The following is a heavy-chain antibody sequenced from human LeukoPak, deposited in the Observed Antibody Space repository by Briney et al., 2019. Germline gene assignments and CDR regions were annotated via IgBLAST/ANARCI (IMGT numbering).Heavy chain of an antibody. CDR2: INPSGDGT. Sequence: ATVKVSCKASGYTFTGYYMHWVRQARGQGLEWMGVINPSGDGTSYAQKFQGRVTMTRNVSTSTVYMELSSLRSEDTAVYHCARTCCSETSKFDYWGQGTLVTVSS. J-gene: IGHJ4*02. CDR3: ARTCCSETSKFDY. CDR1: GYTFTGYY. D-gene: IGHD2-15*01. V-gene: IGHV1-46*01.